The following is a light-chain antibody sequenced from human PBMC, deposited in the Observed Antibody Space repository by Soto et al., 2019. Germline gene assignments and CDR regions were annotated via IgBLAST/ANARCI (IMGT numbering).Light chain of an antibody. Sequence: EIVLTQSPGTLSLSPGERATLSCRASQSVSSSYLAWYQQKHGQAPRLLIYGASSRATGIPDRFSGSGSGTDFTLTISRLEPEDFAVYYCQQYGSSLLFTFGSGTKVDIK. J-gene: IGKJ3*01. CDR2: GAS. CDR3: QQYGSSLLFT. V-gene: IGKV3-20*01. CDR1: QSVSSSY.